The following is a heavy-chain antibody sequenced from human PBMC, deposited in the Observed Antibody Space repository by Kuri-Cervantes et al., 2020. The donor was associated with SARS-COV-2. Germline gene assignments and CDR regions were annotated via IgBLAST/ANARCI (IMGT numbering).Heavy chain of an antibody. Sequence: GESLKISCAASGFTVSSNYMSWVRQAPGKGLEWVSVIYSGGSTYYADSVKGRFTISRDNAKNSLYLQMNSLRAEDTAVYYCASSSGSYKEFDYWGQGTLVTVSS. D-gene: IGHD1-26*01. J-gene: IGHJ4*02. CDR3: ASSSGSYKEFDY. CDR1: GFTVSSNY. V-gene: IGHV3-53*01. CDR2: IYSGGST.